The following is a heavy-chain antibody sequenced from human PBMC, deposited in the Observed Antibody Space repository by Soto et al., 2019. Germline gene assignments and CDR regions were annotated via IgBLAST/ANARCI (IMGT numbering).Heavy chain of an antibody. V-gene: IGHV3-23*01. CDR1: GFSFETYG. CDR2: ISGSGDNT. CDR3: AKDPYVGWYCSGGTCPITS. Sequence: EVRLLESGGGLVEPGGSLRLSCTGSGFSFETYGMTWVRQAPGKGLEWVSGISGSGDNTYYADSVKGRFTSSRDNARKTVYLQLVSLRAEDTATYYCAKDPYVGWYCSGGTCPITSWGQGTLVIVSS. J-gene: IGHJ5*02. D-gene: IGHD2-15*01.